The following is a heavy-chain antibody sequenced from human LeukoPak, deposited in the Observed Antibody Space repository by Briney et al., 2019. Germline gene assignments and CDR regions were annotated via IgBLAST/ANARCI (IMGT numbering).Heavy chain of an antibody. CDR2: ISSGGSTV. D-gene: IGHD3-10*01. CDR1: GFTFSNYE. Sequence: GGSLRLSCAASGFTFSNYEMHWVRRAPGKGLEWVSYISSGGSTVYYADSVKGRFTVSRDNAKNSLYLQVSSLRAEDTAVYYCVRGGSLVEYWGQGTLVIVSS. CDR3: VRGGSLVEY. J-gene: IGHJ4*02. V-gene: IGHV3-48*03.